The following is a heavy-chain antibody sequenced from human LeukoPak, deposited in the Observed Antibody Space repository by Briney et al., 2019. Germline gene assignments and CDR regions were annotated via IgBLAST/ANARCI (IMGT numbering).Heavy chain of an antibody. CDR3: ARHPSYYSGWPLDY. D-gene: IGHD6-19*01. CDR1: GYSITSYW. CDR2: IYLGDSHT. V-gene: IGHV5-51*01. J-gene: IGHJ4*02. Sequence: HGESLKISCKGPGYSITSYWIGWVRQMPGKGLEWMGIIYLGDSHTIYSPSFQSQVTISADKSISTAYLQWSSLKASDTAMYFCARHPSYYSGWPLDYWGQGTLVTVSS.